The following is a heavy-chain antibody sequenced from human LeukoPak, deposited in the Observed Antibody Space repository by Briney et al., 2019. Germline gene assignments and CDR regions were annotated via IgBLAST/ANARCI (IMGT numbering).Heavy chain of an antibody. Sequence: GGSLRLSCAASGFTFSSYEMNWVRQAPGKGLEWVSYISSSGSTIYYADSVKGRFTISRDNAKNSLYLQMNSLRAEDTAVYYCAKGQELWLLDDAFDIWGQGTMVTVSS. CDR3: AKGQELWLLDDAFDI. D-gene: IGHD5-18*01. V-gene: IGHV3-48*03. CDR2: ISSSGSTI. J-gene: IGHJ3*02. CDR1: GFTFSSYE.